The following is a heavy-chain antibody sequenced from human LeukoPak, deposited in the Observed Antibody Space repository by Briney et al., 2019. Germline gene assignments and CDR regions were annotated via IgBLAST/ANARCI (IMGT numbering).Heavy chain of an antibody. CDR3: ARVRYDSSGYLAFDI. Sequence: SETLSLTCTVSGDSISSGSYYWCWIRQPAGKGLEWIGLIYTSGSTNYNPSLKSRVTISVDTSKNQFSLKLSSVTAADTAVYYCARVRYDSSGYLAFDIWGQGTMVTVSS. J-gene: IGHJ3*02. V-gene: IGHV4-61*02. CDR2: IYTSGST. CDR1: GDSISSGSYY. D-gene: IGHD3-22*01.